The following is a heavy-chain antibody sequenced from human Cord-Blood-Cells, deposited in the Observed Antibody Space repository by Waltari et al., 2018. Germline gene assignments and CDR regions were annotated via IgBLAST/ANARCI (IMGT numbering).Heavy chain of an antibody. J-gene: IGHJ2*01. CDR3: ASTSNWVFNWYFDL. CDR2: INPNSGGT. V-gene: IGHV1-2*06. D-gene: IGHD7-27*01. CDR1: GYTFTGYY. Sequence: QVQLVQSGAEVKKPGASAKVSCKASGYTFTGYYMHWVRQAPGQGLEWMGRINPNSGGTNYAQKFQGRGTMTRDTSTSTAYMELSRLRSDDPAVYYCASTSNWVFNWYFDLWGRGTLVTVSS.